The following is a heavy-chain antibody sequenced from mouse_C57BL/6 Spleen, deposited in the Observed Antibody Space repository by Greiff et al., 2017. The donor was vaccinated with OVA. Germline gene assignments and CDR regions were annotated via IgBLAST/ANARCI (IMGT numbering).Heavy chain of an antibody. Sequence: QVQLQQSGPELVKPGASVKISCKASGYSFTSYYIPWVKQRPGQGLEWIGWINPGSGNTKYNEKFKGKATLPADTSSSTAYMQISSLTSKDSAVYYCAITATGYYLGYWGKGATLTFAS. CDR1: GYSFTSYY. CDR2: INPGSGNT. D-gene: IGHD1-2*01. V-gene: IGHV1-66*01. CDR3: AITATGYYLGY. J-gene: IGHJ2*01.